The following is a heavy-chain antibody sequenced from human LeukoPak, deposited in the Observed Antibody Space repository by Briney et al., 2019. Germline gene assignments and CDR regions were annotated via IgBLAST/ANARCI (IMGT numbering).Heavy chain of an antibody. CDR1: GGSISSSSYY. CDR3: ARGPDIVVVWGYYFDY. J-gene: IGHJ4*02. V-gene: IGHV4-39*07. Sequence: SETLSLTCTVSGGSISSSSYYWGWIRQPPGKGLEWIGSIYYSGSTYYNPSLKSRVTISVDTSKNQFSLKLSSVTAADTAVYYCARGPDIVVVWGYYFDYWGQGTLVTVSS. D-gene: IGHD2-15*01. CDR2: IYYSGST.